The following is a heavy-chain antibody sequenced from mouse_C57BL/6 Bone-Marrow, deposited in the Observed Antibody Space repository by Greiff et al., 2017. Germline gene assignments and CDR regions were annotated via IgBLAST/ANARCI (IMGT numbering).Heavy chain of an antibody. V-gene: IGHV2-6-1*01. Sequence: VQLKQSGPGLVAPSQSLSITCTVSGFSLTSYGVHWVRQPPGKGLEWLVVIRSDGSATYNSALKSRLSISKDNSKSQVFLKMNRLQTDDTAMYYCARQDYGYDGFAYWGQGTLVTVSA. CDR1: GFSLTSYG. J-gene: IGHJ3*01. CDR2: IRSDGSA. D-gene: IGHD2-2*01. CDR3: ARQDYGYDGFAY.